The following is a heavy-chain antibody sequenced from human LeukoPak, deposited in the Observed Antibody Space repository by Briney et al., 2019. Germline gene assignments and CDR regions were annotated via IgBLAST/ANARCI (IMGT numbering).Heavy chain of an antibody. J-gene: IGHJ4*02. V-gene: IGHV3-30*18. CDR2: VSYDETNK. Sequence: GRSLRLSCAASGFSFTNYAMHWVRQAPGKGLAWVAVVSYDETNKDYTDSVKGRFTISRDNSKNTVYLQMNGLRAEDTAVYYCAKGSGGAIVHDYFDSWGLGTLVTVSS. D-gene: IGHD3-16*02. CDR1: GFSFTNYA. CDR3: AKGSGGAIVHDYFDS.